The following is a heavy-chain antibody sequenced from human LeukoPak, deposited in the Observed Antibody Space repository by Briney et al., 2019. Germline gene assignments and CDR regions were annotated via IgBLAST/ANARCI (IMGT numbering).Heavy chain of an antibody. CDR1: GGTFSSYA. V-gene: IGHV1-69*04. Sequence: GASVKVSCKASGGTFSSYAISWVRQVPGQGLEWMGRIIPILGIANYAQKFQGRVTITADKSTSTAYMELSSLRSEDTAVYYCARGTPDWYFDLWGRGTLVTVSS. CDR3: ARGTPDWYFDL. J-gene: IGHJ2*01. D-gene: IGHD1-14*01. CDR2: IIPILGIA.